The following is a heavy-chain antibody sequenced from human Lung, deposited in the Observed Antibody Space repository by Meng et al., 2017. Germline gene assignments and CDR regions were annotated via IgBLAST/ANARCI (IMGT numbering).Heavy chain of an antibody. CDR3: QWLSTHPPDC. V-gene: IGHV3-15*01. Sequence: EVQLVESGGGLVKPGGSLRLSCVASGFSFTDAWMSWVRQAPGKGLEWVGRIKSNSDGGTTDYAAPVKGRFSISRDDAKNTLYLQMNSLKTEDTAVYYCQWLSTHPPDCWGQGTLVTVSS. CDR2: IKSNSDGGTT. CDR1: GFSFTDAW. J-gene: IGHJ4*02. D-gene: IGHD3-22*01.